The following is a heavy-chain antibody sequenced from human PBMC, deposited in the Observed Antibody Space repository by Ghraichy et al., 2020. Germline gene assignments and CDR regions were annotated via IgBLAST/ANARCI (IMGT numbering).Heavy chain of an antibody. CDR1: GFTFSSYS. Sequence: GASLRLSCAASGFTFSSYSMNWVRQAPGKGLEWVSYISSSSSTIYYADSVKGRFTISRDNAKNSLYLQMIGLRDEDTAVYYCVRERFYYDSSGRYSFDYWGQGTLVTVSS. V-gene: IGHV3-48*02. CDR2: ISSSSSTI. D-gene: IGHD3-22*01. CDR3: VRERFYYDSSGRYSFDY. J-gene: IGHJ4*02.